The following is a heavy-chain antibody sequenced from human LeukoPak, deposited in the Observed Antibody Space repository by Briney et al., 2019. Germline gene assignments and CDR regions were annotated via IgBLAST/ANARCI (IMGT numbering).Heavy chain of an antibody. D-gene: IGHD3-3*01. CDR2: INLTGRT. V-gene: IGHV4-34*01. Sequence: SETLFLTCAVCGGSFSGYYWSWIRQPPGKALEWIGEINLTGRTNYNPSLKSRVTISLDTSKKQFSLKLNPVTAADTAVYYCARGGGGVIITSYYYYLDVWAKGTTVTVSS. CDR3: ARGGGGVIITSYYYYLDV. CDR1: GGSFSGYY. J-gene: IGHJ6*03.